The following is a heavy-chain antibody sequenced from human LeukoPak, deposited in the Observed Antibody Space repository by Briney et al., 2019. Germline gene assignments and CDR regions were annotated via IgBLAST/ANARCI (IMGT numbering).Heavy chain of an antibody. CDR3: AKDKEYQLLFDY. V-gene: IGHV3-23*01. J-gene: IGHJ4*02. CDR2: ISGSGGST. CDR1: GFTFSSYA. D-gene: IGHD2-2*01. Sequence: GGSLRLSCAASGFTFSSYAMSWVRQAPGKGLEWVSAISGSGGSTYYADSVKGRSTISRDNSKNTLYLQMNSLRAEDTAVYYCAKDKEYQLLFDYWGQGTLVTVSS.